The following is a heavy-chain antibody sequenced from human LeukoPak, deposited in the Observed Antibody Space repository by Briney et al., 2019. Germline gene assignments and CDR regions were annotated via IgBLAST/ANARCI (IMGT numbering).Heavy chain of an antibody. Sequence: GGSLRLSCAASGFTFRSFGTHWVRQAPGKGLDWVAYIANDGSRKEYADSAKGRFTISRDNSKNTLYLEMNSPGLDDTAVYYCVKCAPSMISCNSWYFDLWGRGTLVTVSS. CDR3: VKCAPSMISCNSWYFDL. V-gene: IGHV3-30*02. CDR1: GFTFRSFG. J-gene: IGHJ2*01. CDR2: IANDGSRK. D-gene: IGHD2-2*01.